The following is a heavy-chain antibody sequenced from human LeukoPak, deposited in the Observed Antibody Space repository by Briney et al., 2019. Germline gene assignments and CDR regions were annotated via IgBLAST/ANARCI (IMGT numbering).Heavy chain of an antibody. D-gene: IGHD3-10*01. J-gene: IGHJ4*02. CDR1: GYSISSGSAYY. Sequence: SETLSLTCAVSGYSISSGSAYYWGWIRQPPGKGLEWIGSIYHSGSTYYNPSLKSRVTISVDTSKNQFSLKLSSVTAADTAVYYCARGRDYFDYWGQGTLVTVSS. CDR2: IYHSGST. CDR3: ARGRDYFDY. V-gene: IGHV4-38-2*01.